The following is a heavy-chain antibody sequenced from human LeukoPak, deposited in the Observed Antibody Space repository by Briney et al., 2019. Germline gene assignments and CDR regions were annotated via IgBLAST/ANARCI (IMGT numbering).Heavy chain of an antibody. D-gene: IGHD6-19*01. CDR1: GGSISSYY. CDR2: IYYSGST. J-gene: IGHJ4*02. Sequence: NPSETLSLTCTVSGGSISSYYWSWIRQPPGKGLGWIGYIYYSGSTNYNPSLKSRVTISVDTSKNQFSLKLSSVTAADTAVYYCARDAVAGTYDYWGQGTLVTVSS. V-gene: IGHV4-59*01. CDR3: ARDAVAGTYDY.